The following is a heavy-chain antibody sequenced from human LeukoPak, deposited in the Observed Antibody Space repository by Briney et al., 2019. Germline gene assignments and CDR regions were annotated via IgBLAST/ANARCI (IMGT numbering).Heavy chain of an antibody. Sequence: GGSLRLSCAASGFTFSSYSMIWVRQAPGKGLEWFSYISSSSSTIYYADSVKGRFTISRDNAKNSLYLQMNSLRDEDTAVYYCARLPYYYDSSEDYWGQGTLVTVSS. D-gene: IGHD3-22*01. J-gene: IGHJ4*02. CDR3: ARLPYYYDSSEDY. CDR1: GFTFSSYS. CDR2: ISSSSSTI. V-gene: IGHV3-48*02.